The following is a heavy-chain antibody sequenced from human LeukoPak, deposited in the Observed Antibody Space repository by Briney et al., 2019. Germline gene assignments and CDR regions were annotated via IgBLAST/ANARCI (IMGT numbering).Heavy chain of an antibody. D-gene: IGHD5-18*01. CDR1: GGSISSGGYY. J-gene: IGHJ4*02. V-gene: IGHV4-30-2*01. CDR3: ARDADTAMVLFDY. CDR2: IYHSGST. Sequence: SQTLSLTCTVSGGSISSGGYYWSWIRQPPGKGLEWIGYIYHSGSTYYNPSPKSRVTISVDRSKNQFSLKLSSVTAADTAVYYCARDADTAMVLFDYWGQGTLVTVSS.